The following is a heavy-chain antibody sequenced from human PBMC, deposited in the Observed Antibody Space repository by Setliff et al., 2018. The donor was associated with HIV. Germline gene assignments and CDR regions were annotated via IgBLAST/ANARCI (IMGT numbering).Heavy chain of an antibody. CDR2: SYHSGSP. D-gene: IGHD3-16*01. V-gene: IGHV4-31*03. CDR1: RGSLSGGGYY. J-gene: IGHJ4*02. Sequence: SETLSLTCSVFRGSLSGGGYYWSWIRQHPGKGLEWIGYSYHSGSPSYNPSLKSRTTIPVDTPKNEFSLKLSSVTAADTAVYYCARGRYYREISDSLFDFWGQGTLVTVSS. CDR3: ARGRYYREISDSLFDF.